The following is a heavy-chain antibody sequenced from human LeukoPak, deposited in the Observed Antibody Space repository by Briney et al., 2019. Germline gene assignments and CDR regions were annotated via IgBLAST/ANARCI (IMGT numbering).Heavy chain of an antibody. J-gene: IGHJ4*02. CDR3: AREGCGGDCYPYYFDY. CDR2: ISSSSSYI. V-gene: IGHV3-21*01. D-gene: IGHD2-21*02. Sequence: GGSLRLSCAASGFTFSSYSMNWVRQAPGKGLEWVSSISSSSSYIYYADSVKGRFTISRDNAKDSLYLQMNSLRAEDTAVYYCAREGCGGDCYPYYFDYWGQGTLVTVSS. CDR1: GFTFSSYS.